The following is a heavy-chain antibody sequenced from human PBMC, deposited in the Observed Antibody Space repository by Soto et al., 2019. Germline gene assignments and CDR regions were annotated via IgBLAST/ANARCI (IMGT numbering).Heavy chain of an antibody. D-gene: IGHD3-10*01. Sequence: GGSLRLSCAASGFTFSDYYMSWIRQAPGKGLEWVSYISSSSSYTNYADSVKGRFTISRDNAKNSLYLQMNSLRAEDTAVYYCTTYYYGSGSYYPPDYYYGMDVWGQGTTVTVSS. CDR1: GFTFSDYY. CDR3: TTYYYGSGSYYPPDYYYGMDV. CDR2: ISSSSSYT. V-gene: IGHV3-11*06. J-gene: IGHJ6*02.